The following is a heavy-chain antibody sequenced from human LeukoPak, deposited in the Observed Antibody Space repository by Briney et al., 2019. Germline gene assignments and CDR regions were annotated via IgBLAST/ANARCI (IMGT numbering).Heavy chain of an antibody. J-gene: IGHJ4*02. D-gene: IGHD5-12*01. CDR1: GFTFSSYS. CDR3: ATKYSAAWLFDY. Sequence: GGSLSLSCAAYGFTFSSYSTNWVRQAPGKGLEWVSSIDNDGSNIYYAVPVKGRFTLYRDNAENSVHLQMISQRGEDTGVYYCATKYSAAWLFDYWGQGTLVTVS. CDR2: IDNDGSNI. V-gene: IGHV3-21*01.